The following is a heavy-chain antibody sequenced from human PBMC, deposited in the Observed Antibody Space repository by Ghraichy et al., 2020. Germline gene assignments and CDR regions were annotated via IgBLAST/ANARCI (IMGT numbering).Heavy chain of an antibody. V-gene: IGHV1-24*01. CDR3: ATAQIDYYDSSGYWYYFDY. CDR2: FDPEDGET. D-gene: IGHD3-22*01. Sequence: ASVKVSCKVSGYTLTELSMHWVRLAPGKGLEWMGGFDPEDGETIYAQKFQGRVTMTEDTSTDTAYMELSSLRSEDTAVYYCATAQIDYYDSSGYWYYFDYWGQGTLVTVSS. J-gene: IGHJ4*02. CDR1: GYTLTELS.